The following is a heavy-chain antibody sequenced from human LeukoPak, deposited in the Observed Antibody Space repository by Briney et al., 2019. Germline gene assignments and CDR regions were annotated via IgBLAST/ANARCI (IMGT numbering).Heavy chain of an antibody. D-gene: IGHD5-18*01. CDR3: AKAPARGYLPYDY. CDR1: GFTFSNAW. CDR2: IKSKTDGGTT. Sequence: GGSLRLSCAASGFTFSNAWMSWVRQAPGKGLEWVGRIKSKTDGGTTDYAAPVKGRFTISRGDSKNTLYLQMNSLRAEDTAVYYCAKAPARGYLPYDYWGQGTLVTVSS. V-gene: IGHV3-15*01. J-gene: IGHJ4*02.